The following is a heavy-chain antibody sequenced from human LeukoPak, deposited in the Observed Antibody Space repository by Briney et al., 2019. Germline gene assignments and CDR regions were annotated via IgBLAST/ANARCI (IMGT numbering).Heavy chain of an antibody. V-gene: IGHV4-59*01. CDR2: IYYSGST. Sequence: SETLSLTCTVSGGSISNYYWNWIRQPPGKGLEWIGYIYYSGSTNYNPSLKSRVTLSVDTSKNQFSLKLSSVTAADTAVYYCARVKDYGVVVPAAPNFDYWGQGTLVTVSS. D-gene: IGHD2-2*01. CDR3: ARVKDYGVVVPAAPNFDY. CDR1: GGSISNYY. J-gene: IGHJ4*02.